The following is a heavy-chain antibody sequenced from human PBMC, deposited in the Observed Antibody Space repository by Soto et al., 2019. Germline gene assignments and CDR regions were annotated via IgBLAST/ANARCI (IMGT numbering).Heavy chain of an antibody. CDR3: ASGTHIHYFFDI. J-gene: IGHJ3*02. CDR2: ISFSSSTI. V-gene: IGHV3-48*01. D-gene: IGHD1-1*01. CDR1: GFTFSSYS. Sequence: GGSLRLSCAASGFTFSSYSMNWVRQAPGKGLEWGSYISFSSSTIYYADSVKGRFTISRDNAKNSLYLQMNSLRAEDTAVYYCASGTHIHYFFDIWGQGTMVTVSS.